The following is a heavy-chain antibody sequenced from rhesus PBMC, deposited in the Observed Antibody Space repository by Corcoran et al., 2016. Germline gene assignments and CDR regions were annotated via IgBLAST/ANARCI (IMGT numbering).Heavy chain of an antibody. CDR1: GGSISSNY. D-gene: IGHD2-21*01. J-gene: IGHJ4*01. CDR2: IYGSGRRT. V-gene: IGHV4S11*01. Sequence: QVQLQESGPGLVKPLETLSLTCAVSGGSISSNYWSWIRQAPGKGLEWIGYIYGSGRRTNYNPSLKMRGTLAGETAKNQLSLKLSCVTSADTAGYYCASRGNTGYYLDYWGQGVRVTVSS. CDR3: ASRGNTGYYLDY.